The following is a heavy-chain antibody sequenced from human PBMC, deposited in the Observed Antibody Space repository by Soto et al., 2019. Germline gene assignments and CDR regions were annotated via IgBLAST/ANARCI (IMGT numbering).Heavy chain of an antibody. CDR3: AKDRSTIFGVFTYYFDY. D-gene: IGHD3-3*01. V-gene: IGHV3-30*18. J-gene: IGHJ4*02. CDR2: LSYDGSHY. CDR1: GFTFSSYA. Sequence: QVQLVESGGGVVQPGRSLRLSCAASGFTFSSYAMHWVRQTPDKGLEWVAFLSYDGSHYYYADSVKGRFTISRDNSKNTLYLQMNSLKVEDTAVYYCAKDRSTIFGVFTYYFDYWGQGTLVTVSS.